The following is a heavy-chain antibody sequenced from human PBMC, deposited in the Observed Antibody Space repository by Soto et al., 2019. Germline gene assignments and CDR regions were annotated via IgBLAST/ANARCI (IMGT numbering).Heavy chain of an antibody. CDR3: TREWAAAPDY. CDR2: ISGSGGST. J-gene: IGHJ4*02. CDR1: GFTFSSYA. V-gene: IGHV3-23*01. D-gene: IGHD6-13*01. Sequence: EVQLLESGGGLVQPGGSLRLSCAASGFTFSSYAMSWVRQAPGKGLEWVSAISGSGGSTYYADSVKGRFTISRDNSKNTLYLQMNSLKTEDTAVYYCTREWAAAPDYWGQGTLVTVSS.